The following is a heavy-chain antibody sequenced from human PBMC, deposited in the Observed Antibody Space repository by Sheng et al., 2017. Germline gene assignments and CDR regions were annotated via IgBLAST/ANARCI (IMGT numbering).Heavy chain of an antibody. CDR2: ITGSGDRT. V-gene: IGHV3-23*04. J-gene: IGHJ6*04. D-gene: IGHD3-10*01. CDR1: GFTFSSYG. CDR3: AKDLTGGVELVDV. Sequence: EVQLVESGGGLVQPGGTLRLSCAASGFTFSSYGITWVRQAPGRGLEWVSSITGSGDRTFYTDSVKGRFTISRDNSKNTLYLQMNSLRAEDTAVYYCAKDLTGGVELVDVWGKGTTVTVSS.